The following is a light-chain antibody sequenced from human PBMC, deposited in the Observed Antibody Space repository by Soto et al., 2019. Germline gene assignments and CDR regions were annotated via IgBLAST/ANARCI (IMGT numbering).Light chain of an antibody. CDR3: QYYASSLRSYV. CDR2: GNN. Sequence: QSVLTQPPSMSGAPGQRVTISCTGSSSNIGAAYDVHWYQHLPGTAPKLLVYGNNNRPSGVPDRFSGSKSGTSASLAIAGLQAGDEADYYRQYYASSLRSYVFGTGTKVTVL. V-gene: IGLV1-40*01. J-gene: IGLJ1*01. CDR1: SSNIGAAYD.